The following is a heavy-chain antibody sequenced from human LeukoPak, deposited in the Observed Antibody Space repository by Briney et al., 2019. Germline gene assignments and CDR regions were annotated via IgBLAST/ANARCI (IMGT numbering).Heavy chain of an antibody. V-gene: IGHV1-69*05. Sequence: ASVKVSCKASGGTFSSYAISWVRQAPGQGLEWMGRIIPVFGTANYAQKFQGRVTITTDESTSTAYMELSSLRSEDTAVYYCARDPDYYDSSGYYDYWGQGTLVTVSS. D-gene: IGHD3-22*01. CDR3: ARDPDYYDSSGYYDY. CDR1: GGTFSSYA. CDR2: IIPVFGTA. J-gene: IGHJ4*02.